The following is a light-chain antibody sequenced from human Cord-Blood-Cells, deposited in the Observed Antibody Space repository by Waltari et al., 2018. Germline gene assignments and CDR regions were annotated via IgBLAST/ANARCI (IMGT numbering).Light chain of an antibody. CDR3: QQYNNWPPWT. CDR1: QSVSSN. V-gene: IGKV3-15*01. J-gene: IGKJ1*01. Sequence: EIVMTQSPATLSVSPGERATLSCRASQSVSSNLAWYQQKPGQAPRLLIDGASTSATGIPYRFRGSGSGTEFTLTISSLQSEDFAVYYCQQYNNWPPWTFGQGTKVEIK. CDR2: GAS.